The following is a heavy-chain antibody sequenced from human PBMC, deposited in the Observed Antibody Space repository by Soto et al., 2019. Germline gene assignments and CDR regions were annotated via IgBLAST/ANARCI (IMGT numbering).Heavy chain of an antibody. CDR3: AKDLWIAGYCSGGSCYSGEEYFKH. CDR1: GFTFSSYA. CDR2: ISGSGGST. D-gene: IGHD2-15*01. J-gene: IGHJ1*01. V-gene: IGHV3-23*01. Sequence: GGSLRLSCAASGFTFSSYAMSWVRQAPGKGLEWVSAISGSGGSTYYADSVKGRFTISRDNSKNTLYLQMNSLRAEDTAVYYCAKDLWIAGYCSGGSCYSGEEYFKHWGQGTLVTVSS.